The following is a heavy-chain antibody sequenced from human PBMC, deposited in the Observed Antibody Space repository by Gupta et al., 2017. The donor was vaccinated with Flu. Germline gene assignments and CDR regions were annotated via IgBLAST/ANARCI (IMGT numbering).Heavy chain of an antibody. J-gene: IGHJ4*02. V-gene: IGHV3-30*18. CDR2: MSFDGYYT. Sequence: QVQLVESGGGVVQPGRSLRLSCAASGFAFSSYALHWVRQAPGKGLEWVAVMSFDGYYTHYADSVKGRFTISRDNSRNTLYLQMNSLRAEDTAVYHCAKVSDPGRWLHFDNWGQGTLVTVSS. D-gene: IGHD5-24*01. CDR3: AKVSDPGRWLHFDN. CDR1: GFAFSSYA.